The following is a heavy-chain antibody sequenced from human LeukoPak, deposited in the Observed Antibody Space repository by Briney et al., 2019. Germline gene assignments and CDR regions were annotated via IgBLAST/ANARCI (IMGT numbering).Heavy chain of an antibody. J-gene: IGHJ6*03. Sequence: PGGSLRLSCAASGFTFSSYAMSWVRQAPGKGLEWVSAISGSGGSTYYADSVKGRFTISRDNSKNTLYLQMNSLRAEDTAVYYCARSYSSSSHPYYYYMDVWGKGTTVTVSS. V-gene: IGHV3-23*01. CDR2: ISGSGGST. D-gene: IGHD6-6*01. CDR3: ARSYSSSSHPYYYYMDV. CDR1: GFTFSSYA.